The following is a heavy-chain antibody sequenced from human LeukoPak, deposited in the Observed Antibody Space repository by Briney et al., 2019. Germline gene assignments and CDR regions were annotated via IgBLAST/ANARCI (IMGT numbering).Heavy chain of an antibody. J-gene: IGHJ4*02. CDR3: ARGGLWVGTL. D-gene: IGHD3-10*01. CDR2: MNPNSGKT. Sequence: GASVKVSCKASGYTFTNYDISWVRQATGQGLGWMGYMNPNSGKTEYAQNFQGRVSMTWDTAITTAYMDLSGLTRDDTAIYYCARGGLWVGTLWGQGTLVTVFS. CDR1: GYTFTNYD. V-gene: IGHV1-8*01.